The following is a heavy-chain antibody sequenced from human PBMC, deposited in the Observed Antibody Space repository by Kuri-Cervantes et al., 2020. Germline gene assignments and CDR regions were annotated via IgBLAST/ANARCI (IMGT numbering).Heavy chain of an antibody. D-gene: IGHD2-15*01. CDR1: GYTFTSYD. V-gene: IGHV1-8*01. Sequence: ASVKVSCKASGYTFTSYDINWVRQATGQGLEWMGWMNPNSGNTGYAQKFQGRVTMTRDTSTSTAYMELSRLRSDDTAVYYCARDGRSGGSYINWFDPWGQGTLVTVSS. CDR2: MNPNSGNT. J-gene: IGHJ5*02. CDR3: ARDGRSGGSYINWFDP.